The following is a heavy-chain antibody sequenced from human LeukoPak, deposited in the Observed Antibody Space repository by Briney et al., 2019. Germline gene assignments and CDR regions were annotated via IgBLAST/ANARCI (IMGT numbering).Heavy chain of an antibody. Sequence: PSETLSLTCTVSGGSISSYYWSWIRQPPGKGLEWIGYIYYSGSTNYNPSLKSRVTISVDTSKNQFSLKLSSVTAADTAVYYCARDLGYSFDYWGQGTLVTVSS. CDR1: GGSISSYY. J-gene: IGHJ4*02. V-gene: IGHV4-59*01. CDR2: IYYSGST. CDR3: ARDLGYSFDY. D-gene: IGHD5-12*01.